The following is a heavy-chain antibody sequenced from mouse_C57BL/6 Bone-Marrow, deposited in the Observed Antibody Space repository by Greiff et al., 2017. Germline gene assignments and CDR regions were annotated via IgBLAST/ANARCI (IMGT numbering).Heavy chain of an antibody. CDR1: GYTFTSYW. J-gene: IGHJ3*01. CDR3: ARSGAWVAY. V-gene: IGHV1-64*01. CDR2: IHPNSGST. Sequence: QVQLQQPGAELVKPGASVKLSCKASGYTFTSYWMTWVKQRPGQGLEWIGMIHPNSGSTNYNEKFKSKATLTVDKSSSTAYMQLSSLTSEDSAIYYCARSGAWVAYWGQGTLVTVSA. D-gene: IGHD3-1*01.